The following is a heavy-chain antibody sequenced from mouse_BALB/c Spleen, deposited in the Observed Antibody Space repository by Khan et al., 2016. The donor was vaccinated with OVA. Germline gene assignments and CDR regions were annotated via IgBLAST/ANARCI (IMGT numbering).Heavy chain of an antibody. CDR3: ARRYYRYGDYYAMDY. V-gene: IGHV9-3-1*01. J-gene: IGHJ4*01. CDR2: INTYTGEP. CDR1: GYTFTNYG. Sequence: QVQLKQSGPELKKPGETVKISCKASGYTFTNYGMNWVKQAPGKGLKWMGWINTYTGEPTYADDFKGRFAFSLETSASTAYLQINNLKNEDTATXFCARRYYRYGDYYAMDYWGQGTSVTVSS. D-gene: IGHD2-14*01.